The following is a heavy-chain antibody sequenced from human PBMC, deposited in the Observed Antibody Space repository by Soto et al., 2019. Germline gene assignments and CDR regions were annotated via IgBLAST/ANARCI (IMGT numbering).Heavy chain of an antibody. D-gene: IGHD3-22*01. V-gene: IGHV1-18*04. J-gene: IGHJ4*02. CDR3: ARVARPYYYYSSGYYYVDY. CDR2: ISAYNGNT. Sequence: QVQLVQSGAEVKKPGASVKVSCKASGYTFTSYGISWVRQAPGQGLEWMGWISAYNGNTNYAQKLQGRVTMTTDTSTSTAYMELRSLRSDDTAVYYCARVARPYYYYSSGYYYVDYWGQGTLVTVSS. CDR1: GYTFTSYG.